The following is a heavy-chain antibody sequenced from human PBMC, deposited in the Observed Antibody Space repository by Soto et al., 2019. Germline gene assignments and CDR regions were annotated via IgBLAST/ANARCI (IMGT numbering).Heavy chain of an antibody. Sequence: EVQLVESGGGLVKPGGSLRLSCAASGFTFSSYSLNWFRQAPGKGLEWVSSIPRSGASIYYADTVKGRFTISSDNAKNSLYLEMNSLRAEDTSVYYCARDGSEGSGEIGYYYYMDVWGKGTTATVSS. CDR3: ARDGSEGSGEIGYYYYMDV. CDR1: GFTFSSYS. V-gene: IGHV3-21*01. CDR2: IPRSGASI. J-gene: IGHJ6*03. D-gene: IGHD2-15*01.